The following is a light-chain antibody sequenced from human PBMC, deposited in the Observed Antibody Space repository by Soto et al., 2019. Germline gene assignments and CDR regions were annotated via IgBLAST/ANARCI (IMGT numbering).Light chain of an antibody. V-gene: IGKV3-20*01. CDR3: LQYATSRRT. CDR2: SAS. CDR1: QTVSRNY. Sequence: DIVLTQSPGTLPLSPGERATLSCRANQTVSRNYLAWYQQKPGQTPRLLIYSASNKATVIPDRFRGSGSGTAFTLTITRLEPEDFGVYYYLQYATSRRTFGQGTKVDIK. J-gene: IGKJ1*01.